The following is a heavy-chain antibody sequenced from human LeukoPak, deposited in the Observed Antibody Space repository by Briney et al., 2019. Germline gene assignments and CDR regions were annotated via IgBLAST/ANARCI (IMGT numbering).Heavy chain of an antibody. J-gene: IGHJ1*01. CDR1: GYTFTSYY. V-gene: IGHV1-46*01. Sequence: GASVKVSCKASGYTFTSYYMHWVRQAPGQGLEWMGIINPSGGSTSYAQKFQGRVTMTRDTSTSTVYMELSSLRSEDTAVYYCARDLSSSGWSKYNFQHWGQGTLVTVSS. D-gene: IGHD6-19*01. CDR3: ARDLSSSGWSKYNFQH. CDR2: INPSGGST.